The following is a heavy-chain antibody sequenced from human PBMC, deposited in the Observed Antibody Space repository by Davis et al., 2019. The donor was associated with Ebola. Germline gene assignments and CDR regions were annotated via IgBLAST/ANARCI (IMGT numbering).Heavy chain of an antibody. J-gene: IGHJ3*02. CDR2: IWYDGSNK. V-gene: IGHV3-30*02. D-gene: IGHD3-22*01. CDR1: GFTFSSYG. Sequence: GESLKISCAASGFTFSSYGMHWVRQAPGKGLEWVAVIWYDGSNKYYVDSVKGRFTISRDNSKNTLYLQMNSLRVEDTAVYYCAKGPGYYDSSGYRWGGFDIWGQGTMVTVSS. CDR3: AKGPGYYDSSGYRWGGFDI.